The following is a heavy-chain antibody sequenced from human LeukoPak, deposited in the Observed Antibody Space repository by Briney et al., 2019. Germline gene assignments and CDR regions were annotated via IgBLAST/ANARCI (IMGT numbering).Heavy chain of an antibody. CDR2: INHSGST. J-gene: IGHJ3*02. CDR3: ARGGPQWELRRVAFDI. V-gene: IGHV4-34*01. CDR1: GGSFSGYY. D-gene: IGHD1-26*01. Sequence: KPSETLSLTCAVYGGSFSGYYWSWIRQPPGKGLEWIGEINHSGSTNYNPSLKSRVTISVDTSKNQFSLKLSSVTAADTAVYYCARGGPQWELRRVAFDIWGQGTMVTVSS.